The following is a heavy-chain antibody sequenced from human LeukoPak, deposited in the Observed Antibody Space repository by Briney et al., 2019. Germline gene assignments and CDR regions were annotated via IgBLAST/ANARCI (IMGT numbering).Heavy chain of an antibody. V-gene: IGHV3-30-3*01. Sequence: GGSLRLSCAASGFTFSSYAMHWVRQAPGKGLEWVAVISYDGSNKYYADSVKGRFTISRDSSKNTLFLQMNSLRAEDTAVYYCARSVLGYDYWSDYFFDSWGQGTLVTVSS. CDR3: ARSVLGYDYWSDYFFDS. CDR1: GFTFSSYA. CDR2: ISYDGSNK. J-gene: IGHJ4*02. D-gene: IGHD3-3*01.